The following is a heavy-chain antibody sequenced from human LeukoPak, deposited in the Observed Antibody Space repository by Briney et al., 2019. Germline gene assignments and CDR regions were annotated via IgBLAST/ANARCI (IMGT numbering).Heavy chain of an antibody. Sequence: SETLSLTCTVSGASVSSYSWSWIRQSPGKGLEWIGYIYSSGSSNYNPSLKSRVTISVDTSKSQFSLELNSVTAADTAVYFCARHDYYYYYMDVWGKGTTVTVSS. CDR2: IYSSGSS. CDR3: ARHDYYYYYMDV. J-gene: IGHJ6*03. V-gene: IGHV4-59*08. CDR1: GASVSSYS.